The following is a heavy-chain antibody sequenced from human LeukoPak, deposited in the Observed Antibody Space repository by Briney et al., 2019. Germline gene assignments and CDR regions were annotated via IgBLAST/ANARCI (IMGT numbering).Heavy chain of an antibody. V-gene: IGHV3-48*01. CDR1: GFTFSTYS. CDR3: ARGSGSHFFDY. D-gene: IGHD5-12*01. CDR2: ISSSSSTI. Sequence: GGSLRLSCAASGFTFSTYSIHWVRQAPGKGLEWVSHISSSSSTIYYADSVKGRFTISRDNAKNSLYLQMNSLRVEDTAVYYCARGSGSHFFDYWGQGTLVTVSS. J-gene: IGHJ4*02.